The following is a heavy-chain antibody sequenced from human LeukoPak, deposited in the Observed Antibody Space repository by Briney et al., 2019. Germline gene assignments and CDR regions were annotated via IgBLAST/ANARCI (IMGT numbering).Heavy chain of an antibody. J-gene: IGHJ3*02. CDR2: ISSSSSYI. V-gene: IGHV3-21*01. Sequence: PGGSLRLSCAASGFTFSSYSMNWVRQAPGKGLEWVSSISSSSSYIYYADSVKGRFTISRDNAKNSLYLQMNSLRAEDTAVYYCARGYSGGWYFAFGIWGQGTMVTVSS. CDR3: ARGYSGGWYFAFGI. CDR1: GFTFSSYS. D-gene: IGHD6-19*01.